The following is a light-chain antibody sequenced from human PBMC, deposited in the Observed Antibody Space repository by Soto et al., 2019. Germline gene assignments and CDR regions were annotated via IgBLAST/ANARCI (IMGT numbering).Light chain of an antibody. CDR1: QSISSW. CDR2: AAS. CDR3: HQTYSVPPT. V-gene: IGKV1-39*01. Sequence: IQMTQSPSTLSASVGDRVTITCQASQSISSWLAWYQQKPGKPPKLLIYAASSLQNGVPSGFSGSGSGIDFTLTISSLQPEDFATYYCHQTYSVPPTFGPGTKVDIK. J-gene: IGKJ3*01.